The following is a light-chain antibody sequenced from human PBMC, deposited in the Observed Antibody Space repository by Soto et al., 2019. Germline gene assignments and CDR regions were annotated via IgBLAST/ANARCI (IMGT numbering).Light chain of an antibody. Sequence: DVQITQAPSSLSASVGNRVTIACRASQTVSKFVNWYQQKPGKVPDLPIYSASTLYSGVPSRFSGSGSGTEFTLTISNLQPEDFATYYCQQTYSLPRTFAQGTKVDIK. J-gene: IGKJ1*01. V-gene: IGKV1-39*01. CDR2: SAS. CDR1: QTVSKF. CDR3: QQTYSLPRT.